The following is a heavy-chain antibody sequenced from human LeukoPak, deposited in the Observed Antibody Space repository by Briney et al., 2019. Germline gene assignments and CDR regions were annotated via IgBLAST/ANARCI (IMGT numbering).Heavy chain of an antibody. D-gene: IGHD3-9*01. CDR3: ARGLRYYYYYFMDV. J-gene: IGHJ6*03. CDR2: IRYDGSNK. CDR1: GFTFSSYG. V-gene: IGHV3-33*01. Sequence: GRSLRLSCAASGFTFSSYGMHWVRQAPGKGLEWVALIRYDGSNKYYADSVKGRFTISRDNAKNSLYLQMNSLRAEDTALYYCARGLRYYYYYFMDVWGKGTTVTVSS.